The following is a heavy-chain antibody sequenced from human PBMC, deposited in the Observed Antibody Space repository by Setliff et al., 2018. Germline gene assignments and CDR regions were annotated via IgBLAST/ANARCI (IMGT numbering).Heavy chain of an antibody. Sequence: GESLKISCKGSGYNFTTYWIGWVRQMPGKGLEWMGIIHPGDSDTRYSPSFQGQVTISVDKSISTAYLQWSSLKASDAAMYYCASTDYDTSGYYYVADAFDIWGQGTMVTVSS. CDR3: ASTDYDTSGYYYVADAFDI. V-gene: IGHV5-51*01. CDR1: GYNFTTYW. D-gene: IGHD3-22*01. J-gene: IGHJ3*02. CDR2: IHPGDSDT.